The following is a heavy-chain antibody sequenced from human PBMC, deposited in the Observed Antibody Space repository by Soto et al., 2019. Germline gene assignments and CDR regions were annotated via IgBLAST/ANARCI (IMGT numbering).Heavy chain of an antibody. J-gene: IGHJ4*02. D-gene: IGHD5-12*01. CDR2: ISYDGSNK. CDR3: AKEAATIPGY. CDR1: GFTFSGYG. Sequence: GGSLRLSCAASGFTFSGYGMHWVRQAPGKGLEWVAVISYDGSNKYYADSVKGRFTISRGNSKNTLYLQMNSLRAEDTAVYYCAKEAATIPGYWGQGTLVTVSS. V-gene: IGHV3-30*18.